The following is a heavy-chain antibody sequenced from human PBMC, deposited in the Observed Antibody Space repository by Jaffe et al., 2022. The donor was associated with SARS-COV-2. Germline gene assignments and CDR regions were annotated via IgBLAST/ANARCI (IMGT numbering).Heavy chain of an antibody. J-gene: IGHJ4*02. D-gene: IGHD1-1*01. CDR2: IYSSGST. V-gene: IGHV4-61*02. CDR3: ARERYNWNYVADY. Sequence: QVQLQESGPGLVKSSQTLSLTCTVSGGSISSGSYYWNWIRQPAGKGLEWIGRIYSSGSTNFNPSLKSRVTISLDTSKNQFSLRLSSVTAADTAVYYCARERYNWNYVADYWGQGTLVTVSS. CDR1: GGSISSGSYY.